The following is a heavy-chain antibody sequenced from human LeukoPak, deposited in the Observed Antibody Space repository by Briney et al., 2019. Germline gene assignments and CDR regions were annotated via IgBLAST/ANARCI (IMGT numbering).Heavy chain of an antibody. CDR3: AKDHIVVVPAAMNLFDY. CDR1: GFTFSSYA. J-gene: IGHJ4*02. V-gene: IGHV3-23*01. D-gene: IGHD2-2*01. Sequence: PGGSLRLSCAASGFTFSSYAMSWVRQAPGKGLEWVSAISGSGGSTYYADSVKGRFTISRDNSKNTLYLQMNSLRAEDTAVYYCAKDHIVVVPAAMNLFDYWGQGTLVTVSS. CDR2: ISGSGGST.